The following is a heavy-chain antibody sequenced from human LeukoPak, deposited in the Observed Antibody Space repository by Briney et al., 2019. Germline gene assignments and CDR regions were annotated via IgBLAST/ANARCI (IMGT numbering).Heavy chain of an antibody. CDR2: IFYSGST. CDR3: ARARYSSGWSHLYYFDY. J-gene: IGHJ4*02. D-gene: IGHD6-19*01. CDR1: SGSISTSNYY. Sequence: PSETLPLTCTVSSGSISTSNYYWGWVRQPPGKALEWIGNIFYSGSTYYSPSLKSRVTISLDTSRNQFSLKLSSVTAADTAVYYCARARYSSGWSHLYYFDYWGQGTLVTVSS. V-gene: IGHV4-39*07.